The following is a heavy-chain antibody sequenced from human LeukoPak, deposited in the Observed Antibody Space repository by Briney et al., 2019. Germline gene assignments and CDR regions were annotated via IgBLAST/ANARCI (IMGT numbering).Heavy chain of an antibody. CDR1: GFTISGDA. CDR3: ARETHDALDL. CDR2: ISFDGTNK. Sequence: PGTSLRLSCTASGFTISGDAMHWVRQAPGKGLQWVADISFDGTNKNYADSVKGRFTISRDNSKNTLFLQMNSLTTDDTALSYCARETHDALDLWGPGTLVTVSS. J-gene: IGHJ3*01. V-gene: IGHV3-30*04.